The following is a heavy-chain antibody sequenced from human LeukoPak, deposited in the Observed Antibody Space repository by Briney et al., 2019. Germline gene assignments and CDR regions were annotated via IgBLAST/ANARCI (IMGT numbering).Heavy chain of an antibody. CDR2: IYYSGST. CDR1: GGSISTYF. V-gene: IGHV4-59*08. Sequence: KASETLSLTCTVSGGSISTYFWSWIRQPPGKGLEWIGYIYYSGSTNYNPSLKSRVTISVDTSKNQFSLNLSSVTAADTAVYYCARGSLRFGYFQHWGQGTLVTVSS. CDR3: ARGSLRFGYFQH. J-gene: IGHJ1*01. D-gene: IGHD3-3*01.